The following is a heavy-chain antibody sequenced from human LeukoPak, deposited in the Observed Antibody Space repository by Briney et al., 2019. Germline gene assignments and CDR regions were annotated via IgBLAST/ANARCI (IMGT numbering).Heavy chain of an antibody. CDR3: ARDVVEVVPAADYYYYYYMDV. CDR1: GYTFTSYY. V-gene: IGHV1-46*01. J-gene: IGHJ6*03. D-gene: IGHD2-2*01. Sequence: ASVKVSCKASGYTFTSYYMHWVRQAPGQGLEWMGIINPSGGSTSYALKFQGRVTMTRDTSTSTVYMELSSLRSEDTAVYYCARDVVEVVPAADYYYYYYMDVWGKGTTVTVSS. CDR2: INPSGGST.